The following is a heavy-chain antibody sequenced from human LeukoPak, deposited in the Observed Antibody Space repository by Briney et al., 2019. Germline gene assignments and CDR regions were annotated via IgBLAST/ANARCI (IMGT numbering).Heavy chain of an antibody. V-gene: IGHV3-21*01. CDR2: VNTVSSYI. J-gene: IGHJ4*02. D-gene: IGHD3-22*01. Sequence: GGSLRLSCAASGFSFSRYSLNWVRQAPGKGLECVSSVNTVSSYIYYADSVKGRFTISRDNAKNSVYLQMDSLRAEDTAVYYCARLRRNSDSSGYFYYYDYWGQGTLVTVSS. CDR3: ARLRRNSDSSGYFYYYDY. CDR1: GFSFSRYS.